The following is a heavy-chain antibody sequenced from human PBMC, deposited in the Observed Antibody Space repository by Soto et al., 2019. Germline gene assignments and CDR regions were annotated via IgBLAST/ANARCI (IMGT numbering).Heavy chain of an antibody. CDR1: GGTFSSYA. D-gene: IGHD2-15*01. CDR3: ARGYCSGGSCYSAGEYGMDV. Sequence: SVKVSCKXSGGTFSSYAISWVRQAPGQGLEWMGGIIPIFGTANYAQKFQGRVTITADESTSTAYMELSSLRSEDTAVYYCARGYCSGGSCYSAGEYGMDVWGQGTTVTVSS. V-gene: IGHV1-69*13. J-gene: IGHJ6*02. CDR2: IIPIFGTA.